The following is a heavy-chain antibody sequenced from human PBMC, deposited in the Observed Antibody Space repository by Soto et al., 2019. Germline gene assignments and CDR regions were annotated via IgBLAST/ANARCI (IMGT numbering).Heavy chain of an antibody. J-gene: IGHJ4*02. CDR3: ARAYYYDSSGYYCEPQIYFDY. CDR1: GGSVSSGSYY. D-gene: IGHD3-22*01. Sequence: SETLSLTCTASGGSVSSGSYYWHWLRQPQGQALERIGYIYYSGSTNYTPSLKSRVTIPVDTSKNQFSLKLSSVTAADTAVYYCARAYYYDSSGYYCEPQIYFDYWGQGTLVTVSS. CDR2: IYYSGST. V-gene: IGHV4-61*01.